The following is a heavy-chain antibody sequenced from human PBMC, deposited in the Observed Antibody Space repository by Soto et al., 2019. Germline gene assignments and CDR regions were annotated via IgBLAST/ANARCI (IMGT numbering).Heavy chain of an antibody. J-gene: IGHJ6*02. CDR3: ARDRVTLQNTGITGTSWRYYYYGMDV. V-gene: IGHV6-1*01. CDR2: TYYRSKWYN. CDR1: GDSVSSNSAA. Sequence: QSQTLSLTCAISGDSVSSNSAAWNWIRQSPSRGLEWLGRTYYRSKWYNDYAVSVKSRITINPDTSKNQFSLQLNSVTPEDTAVYYCARDRVTLQNTGITGTSWRYYYYGMDVWGQGTTVTVSS. D-gene: IGHD1-7*01.